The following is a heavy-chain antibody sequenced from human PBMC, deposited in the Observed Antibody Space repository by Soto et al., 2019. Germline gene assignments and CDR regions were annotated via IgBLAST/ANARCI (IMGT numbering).Heavy chain of an antibody. J-gene: IGHJ6*02. CDR2: IYYSGST. CDR1: GGSISSGDYY. Sequence: SETLSLTCTVSGGSISSGDYYWSWIRQPPGKGLEWIGYIYYSGSTYYNPSLKSRVTISVDTSKNQFSLKLSSVTVADTAVYYCARDNILGILYGGMDVWGQGATVTVSS. D-gene: IGHD3-3*01. V-gene: IGHV4-30-4*01. CDR3: ARDNILGILYGGMDV.